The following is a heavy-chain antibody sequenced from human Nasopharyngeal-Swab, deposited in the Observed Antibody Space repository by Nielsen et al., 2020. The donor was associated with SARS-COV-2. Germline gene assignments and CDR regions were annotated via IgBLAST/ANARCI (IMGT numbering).Heavy chain of an antibody. D-gene: IGHD6-13*01. CDR1: GYSFTSYW. Sequence: GESLKISCKGSGYSFTSYWIGWVRQMPGKGLEWMGIIYPGDSDTRYSPSFQGQVTISADKSISTAYLQWSSLTASDTAMYYCARRNIAAAGLYYYYYMDVWGKGTTVTVSS. CDR2: IYPGDSDT. V-gene: IGHV5-51*01. CDR3: ARRNIAAAGLYYYYYMDV. J-gene: IGHJ6*03.